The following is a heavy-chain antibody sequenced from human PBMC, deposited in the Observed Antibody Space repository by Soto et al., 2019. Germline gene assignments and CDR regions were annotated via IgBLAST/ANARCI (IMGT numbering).Heavy chain of an antibody. CDR1: GGAISSYY. CDR3: ARDTLSRFGSGYYIGGNYYYGMDV. Sequence: QVQLQESGPGLVKPSETLSLTCTVSGGAISSYYWSWIRQPPGKGLEWIGYMYYSGSTKYNPSLTSRVTISIDTSMIQFSLKLSSVTAADTAVYYCARDTLSRFGSGYYIGGNYYYGMDVWGQGTTVTVSS. V-gene: IGHV4-59*01. J-gene: IGHJ6*02. D-gene: IGHD3-3*01. CDR2: MYYSGST.